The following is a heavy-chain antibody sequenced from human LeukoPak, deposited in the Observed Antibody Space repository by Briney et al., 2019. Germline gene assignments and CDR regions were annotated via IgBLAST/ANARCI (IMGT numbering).Heavy chain of an antibody. Sequence: GGSLRLSCAASGFTFSIYWMSWVRQAPGKGLEWVANIKQDGSEKYYVDSVKGRFTISRDNAKNSLYLQMNSLRAEDTAVYYCAREYCSSSSCYCADYWGQGTLVTLSS. CDR1: GFTFSIYW. CDR2: IKQDGSEK. V-gene: IGHV3-7*01. CDR3: AREYCSSSSCYCADY. J-gene: IGHJ4*02. D-gene: IGHD2-2*01.